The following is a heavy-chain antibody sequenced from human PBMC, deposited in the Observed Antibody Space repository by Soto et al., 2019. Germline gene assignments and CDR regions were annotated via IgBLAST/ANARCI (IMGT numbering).Heavy chain of an antibody. J-gene: IGHJ6*02. CDR3: ARHAYDFWSGHPNPRYYYGMDV. CDR1: GYDFSTYW. D-gene: IGHD3-3*01. V-gene: IGHV5-51*01. Sequence: HGESLKISCKASGYDFSTYWIGWVRQMPGKGLEWMGIIYPGDSNTRYSPSLQGQVTISVDKSISTAYLQWSSLKATDTAMYYCARHAYDFWSGHPNPRYYYGMDVWGQGTTVTVSS. CDR2: IYPGDSNT.